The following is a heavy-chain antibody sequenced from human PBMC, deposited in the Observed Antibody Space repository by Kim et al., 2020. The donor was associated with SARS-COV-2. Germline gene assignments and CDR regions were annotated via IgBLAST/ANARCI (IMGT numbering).Heavy chain of an antibody. CDR2: ISGSGGST. CDR1: GFTFSSYA. J-gene: IGHJ4*02. D-gene: IGHD3-9*01. Sequence: GGSLRLSCAASGFTFSSYAMSWVRQAPGKGLEWVSAISGSGGSTYYADAVKGRFTISRDNSKNTLYLQMNSLRAEDTAVYYCALLRYFREGVDYWGQGTLVTVSS. V-gene: IGHV3-23*01. CDR3: ALLRYFREGVDY.